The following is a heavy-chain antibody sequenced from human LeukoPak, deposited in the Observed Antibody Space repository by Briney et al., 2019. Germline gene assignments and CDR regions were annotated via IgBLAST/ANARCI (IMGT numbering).Heavy chain of an antibody. D-gene: IGHD6-19*01. J-gene: IGHJ4*02. CDR3: ARDRRQWLVGDFDY. CDR1: GYTFTNYG. Sequence: ASVKVSCKASGYTFTNYGISWVRQAPGQGLERMGWISAYNGNTNYAQKLQGRVTMTTDTSTSTVHMELRSLRSDDTAVYYCARDRRQWLVGDFDYWGQGTLVTVSS. CDR2: ISAYNGNT. V-gene: IGHV1-18*01.